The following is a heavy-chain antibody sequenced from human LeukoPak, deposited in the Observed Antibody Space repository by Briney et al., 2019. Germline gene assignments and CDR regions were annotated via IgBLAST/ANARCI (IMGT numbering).Heavy chain of an antibody. CDR1: GDSISSYY. CDR3: ARVRRWGNAFDI. D-gene: IGHD4-23*01. V-gene: IGHV4-59*01. Sequence: SETLSLTCTVSGDSISSYYWSWLRQPPGKGLEWVGYIYYSGSTNYNPSLKSRVTISVDTSKNQFSLKLSSVTAADTAVYYCARVRRWGNAFDIWGQGTMVTVSS. J-gene: IGHJ3*02. CDR2: IYYSGST.